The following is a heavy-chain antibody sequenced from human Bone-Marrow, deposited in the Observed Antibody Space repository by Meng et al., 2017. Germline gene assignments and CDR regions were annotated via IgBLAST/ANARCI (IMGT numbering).Heavy chain of an antibody. CDR2: ISGSGGST. Sequence: EVWAWESGGGLAQPGGSLRLSCAASGFTFSSYAMSWVRQAPGKGLEWVSAISGSGGSTYYADSVKGRFTISRDNSKNTLYLQMNSLRAEDTAVYYCAKKMGWLLTEYYFDYWGQGTLVTVSS. V-gene: IGHV3-23*01. D-gene: IGHD5-12*01. CDR1: GFTFSSYA. CDR3: AKKMGWLLTEYYFDY. J-gene: IGHJ4*02.